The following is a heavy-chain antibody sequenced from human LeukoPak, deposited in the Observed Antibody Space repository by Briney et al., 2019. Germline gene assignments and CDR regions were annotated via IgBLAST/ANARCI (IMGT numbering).Heavy chain of an antibody. CDR3: ARDPGGIAVPGLGFAFDI. J-gene: IGHJ3*02. V-gene: IGHV3-21*01. Sequence: GGSLRLSCAASGFTFSSYSMDSVRQAPGKGLEWVSSISSTSNYIYYAYSVKGRFTISRDNAKNSLCLQMNSLRAEDTAVYYCARDPGGIAVPGLGFAFDIWGQGTMVTVSS. CDR2: ISSTSNYI. D-gene: IGHD6-19*01. CDR1: GFTFSSYS.